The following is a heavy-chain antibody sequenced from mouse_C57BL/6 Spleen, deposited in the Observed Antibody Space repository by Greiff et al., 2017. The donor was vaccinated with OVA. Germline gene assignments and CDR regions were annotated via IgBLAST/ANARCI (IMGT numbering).Heavy chain of an antibody. Sequence: VQLQQPGAELVRPGSSVKLSCKASGYTFTSYWMHWVKQRPVQGLEWIGNIDPSDSDTHYNQKFKDKATLTVDKSSSTAYMQLSSLTSEDSAVYYCARSITTKGYWGQGTTLTVSS. V-gene: IGHV1-52*01. D-gene: IGHD1-2*01. CDR3: ARSITTKGY. J-gene: IGHJ2*01. CDR2: IDPSDSDT. CDR1: GYTFTSYW.